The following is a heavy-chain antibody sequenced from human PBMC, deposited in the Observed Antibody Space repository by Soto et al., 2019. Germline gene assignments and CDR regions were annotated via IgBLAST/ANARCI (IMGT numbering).Heavy chain of an antibody. J-gene: IGHJ3*02. CDR1: GFTFSDYY. CDR3: ARPRIAVANDAFDI. Sequence: GSLRLSCAAPGFTFSDYYMSWIRQAPGKGLEWVSYISSSGSTIYYADSVKGRFTISRGNAKNSLYLQMNSLRAEDTAVYYCARPRIAVANDAFDIWGQGTMVTVSS. V-gene: IGHV3-11*01. D-gene: IGHD6-19*01. CDR2: ISSSGSTI.